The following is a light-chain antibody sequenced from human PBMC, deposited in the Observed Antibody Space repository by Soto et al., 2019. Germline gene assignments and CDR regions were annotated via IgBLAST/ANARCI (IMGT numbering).Light chain of an antibody. CDR1: QSLSKTY. J-gene: IGKJ1*01. CDR2: GAS. CDR3: QQYVSPPWK. Sequence: EIVLTQSPGTLSLSPGERATLSCRASQSLSKTYLAWYQKKPGQAPRLLIEGASSRATGTPDRFSGSGSGTDFTLTISSLEPEALAVDYCQQYVSPPWKFGQGTKVEIK. V-gene: IGKV3-20*01.